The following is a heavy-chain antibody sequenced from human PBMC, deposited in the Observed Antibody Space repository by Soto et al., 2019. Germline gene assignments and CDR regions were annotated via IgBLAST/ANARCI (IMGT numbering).Heavy chain of an antibody. CDR1: GASITIGGYW. D-gene: IGHD3-10*01. Sequence: LQLQESGPGLVEPSETLSLTCTVSGASITIGGYWWAWVRQPPGKGLEWIGSIDFTGTTYYNPSLQRRVTMFVETSKNQFSLRLTSVTAADTGIYSCARQRGSGSWTLDVWGQGTMVTLSS. V-gene: IGHV4-39*01. J-gene: IGHJ3*01. CDR2: IDFTGTT. CDR3: ARQRGSGSWTLDV.